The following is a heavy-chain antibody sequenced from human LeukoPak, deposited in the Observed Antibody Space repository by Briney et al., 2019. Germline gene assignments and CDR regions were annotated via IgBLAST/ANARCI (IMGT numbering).Heavy chain of an antibody. V-gene: IGHV1-18*01. CDR3: ARDLDIVVALAVPRHYGMDV. J-gene: IGHJ6*02. D-gene: IGHD2-2*01. CDR2: ISAYNGNT. CDR1: GYTFTNYG. Sequence: ASVKVSCKASGYTFTNYGISWVRQAPGQGLEWMGWISAYNGNTNYVQKLQGRVTMTTDTSASTAYMELRSLRSDDTAVYYCARDLDIVVALAVPRHYGMDVWGQGTTVTVSS.